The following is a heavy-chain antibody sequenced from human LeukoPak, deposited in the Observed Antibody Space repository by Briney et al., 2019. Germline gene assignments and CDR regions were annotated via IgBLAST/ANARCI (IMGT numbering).Heavy chain of an antibody. V-gene: IGHV3-30-3*01. CDR3: ARDSSDY. CDR2: ISYDGSKK. Sequence: PGTSLRLSCAVSGFTFSRYAMHWVRQAPGKGLEWVAVISYDGSKKADSVKGRFTISRDNSKNTLYLRMTSLRAEDTAVYYCARDSSDYWGQGTLVTVSS. CDR1: GFTFSRYA. J-gene: IGHJ4*02.